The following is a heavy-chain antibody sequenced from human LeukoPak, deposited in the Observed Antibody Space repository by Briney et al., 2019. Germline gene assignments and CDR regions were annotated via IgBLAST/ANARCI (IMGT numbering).Heavy chain of an antibody. D-gene: IGHD3-3*01. Sequence: GASVKVSCKASGYTFTSYYMHWVRQAPGQGLEWMGWISAYNGNTNYAQKLQGRVTMTTDTSTSTAYMELRSLRSDDTAVYYCAREPYDLFGMDVWGQGTTVTVSS. J-gene: IGHJ6*02. CDR3: AREPYDLFGMDV. CDR1: GYTFTSYY. CDR2: ISAYNGNT. V-gene: IGHV1-18*04.